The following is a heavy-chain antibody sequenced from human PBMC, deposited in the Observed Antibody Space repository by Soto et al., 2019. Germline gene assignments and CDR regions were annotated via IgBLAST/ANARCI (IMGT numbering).Heavy chain of an antibody. J-gene: IGHJ6*02. Sequence: ASVKVSCKTSGYTFSNYGSTWVRQAPGQPLEWLGWISLYSDGTNYAQKFQGRVSMTTDTSTTTAYMELRSLRSDDTAVYYCAKDLRMAYRSYYYYGMDVWGQGTTVTVSS. D-gene: IGHD2-8*01. CDR3: AKDLRMAYRSYYYYGMDV. CDR1: GYTFSNYG. CDR2: ISLYSDGT. V-gene: IGHV1-18*01.